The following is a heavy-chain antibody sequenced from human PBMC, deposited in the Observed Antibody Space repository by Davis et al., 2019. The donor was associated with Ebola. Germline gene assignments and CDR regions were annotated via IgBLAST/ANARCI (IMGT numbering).Heavy chain of an antibody. V-gene: IGHV3-74*01. CDR1: GFTFSSYW. CDR3: ARGGPTYCGGDCYSRWFDP. CDR2: INSDGSST. Sequence: HTGGSLRLSCAASGFTFSSYWMHWVRHAPGKGLVWVSRINSDGSSTSYADSVKGRFTISRDNAKNTLYLQMNSLRAEDTAVYYCARGGPTYCGGDCYSRWFDPWGQGTLVTVSS. J-gene: IGHJ5*02. D-gene: IGHD2-21*02.